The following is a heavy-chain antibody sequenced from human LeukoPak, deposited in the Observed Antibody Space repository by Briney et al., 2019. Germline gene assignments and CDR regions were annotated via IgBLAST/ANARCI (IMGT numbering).Heavy chain of an antibody. D-gene: IGHD3-22*01. CDR2: ISGSGGST. Sequence: GGSLRLSCPASGFTFSTYAMSWVRQAPGKGLEWVSAISGSGGSTYYADSVKSRFTISRDNSKNTLYLQMNSLRAEDTAVYYCAKGTKYYYDSSGYDYWGQGTLVTVSS. J-gene: IGHJ4*02. V-gene: IGHV3-23*01. CDR1: GFTFSTYA. CDR3: AKGTKYYYDSSGYDY.